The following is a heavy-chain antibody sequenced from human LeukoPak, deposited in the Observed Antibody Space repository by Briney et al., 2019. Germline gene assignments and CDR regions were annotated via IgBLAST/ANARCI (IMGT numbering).Heavy chain of an antibody. CDR1: GFTFSSYG. CDR3: AKDGYYYDSSGYFDY. D-gene: IGHD3-22*01. J-gene: IGHJ4*02. CDR2: ISYDGSNK. V-gene: IGHV3-30*18. Sequence: GGSLRLSCAASGFTFSSYGMHWVRQAPGKGLEWVAVISYDGSNKYYADSVKGRFTISRDNSKDTLYLQMNSLRAEDTAVYYCAKDGYYYDSSGYFDYWGQGTLVTVSS.